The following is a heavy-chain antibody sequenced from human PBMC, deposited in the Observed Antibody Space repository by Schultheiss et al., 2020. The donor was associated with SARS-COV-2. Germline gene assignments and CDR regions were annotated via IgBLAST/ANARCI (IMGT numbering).Heavy chain of an antibody. J-gene: IGHJ5*02. CDR2: IRSKARNYAT. V-gene: IGHV3-73*01. CDR3: TRNSTSSGWFDP. Sequence: GGSLRLSCVTSGFSFSSSGIYWVRQASGKGLEWVGRIRSKARNYATTYAASVKGRFIISRDESRNTSYLQMNSLKIEDTAVYYCTRNSTSSGWFDPWGQGTMVTVSS. D-gene: IGHD5-18*01. CDR1: GFSFSSSG.